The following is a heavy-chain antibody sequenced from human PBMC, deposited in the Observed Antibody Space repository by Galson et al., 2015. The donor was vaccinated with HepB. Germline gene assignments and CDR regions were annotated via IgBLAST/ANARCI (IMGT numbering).Heavy chain of an antibody. V-gene: IGHV3-74*01. D-gene: IGHD3-22*01. J-gene: IGHJ2*01. Sequence: SLRLSCAASGFSFSRYWMHWVRQAPGKGLVWVSRVNSDGSSTTYADSVKGRFTSSRDNAKKTKYLQMNSLRAEDTAVYYCVREAEYYYGSSGYPRNWHFDLWGRGTLVTVSS. CDR2: VNSDGSST. CDR3: VREAEYYYGSSGYPRNWHFDL. CDR1: GFSFSRYW.